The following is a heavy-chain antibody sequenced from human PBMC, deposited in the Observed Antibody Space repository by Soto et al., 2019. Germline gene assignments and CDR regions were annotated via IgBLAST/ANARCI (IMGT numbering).Heavy chain of an antibody. V-gene: IGHV3-33*06. Sequence: GGSLRLSCAASGFTFSSYGMHWVRQAPGKGLEWVAVIWYDGNNKYYADSVKGRFTISRDNSKNTLYLQMNTLRAEDTAVYYCAKVSSSWYAGFFDLWGQGTLVTVSS. CDR1: GFTFSSYG. CDR3: AKVSSSWYAGFFDL. J-gene: IGHJ4*02. CDR2: IWYDGNNK. D-gene: IGHD6-13*01.